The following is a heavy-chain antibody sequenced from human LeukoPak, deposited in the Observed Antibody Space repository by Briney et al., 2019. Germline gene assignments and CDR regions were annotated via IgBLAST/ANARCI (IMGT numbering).Heavy chain of an antibody. V-gene: IGHV4-34*01. CDR1: GGTLSGYY. J-gene: IGHJ4*02. CDR3: AREGLRNVHNPLGY. D-gene: IGHD5-24*01. Sequence: PWETLSLTCAVYGGTLSGYYWSWIRQPPGKGLEWIGEIKESGNTNYNPSLKSRVTISIDTSKNQFSLKLSSVTAADTAVYYCAREGLRNVHNPLGYWGQGTLVTASS. CDR2: IKESGNT.